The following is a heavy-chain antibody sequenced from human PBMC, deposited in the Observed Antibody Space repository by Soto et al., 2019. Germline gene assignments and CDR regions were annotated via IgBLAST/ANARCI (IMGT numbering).Heavy chain of an antibody. D-gene: IGHD2-2*01. CDR3: ARGPDCSSASCYATSRYNWFDP. CDR2: IIPIFGTA. Sequence: SVKVSCKASGGTFSSYAISWVRQAPGQGLEWMGGIIPIFGTANYAQKFKGRVTITADKSTSTAYMELSSLRSEDTAVYYCARGPDCSSASCYATSRYNWFDPWGQGTLVTVSS. J-gene: IGHJ5*02. V-gene: IGHV1-69*06. CDR1: GGTFSSYA.